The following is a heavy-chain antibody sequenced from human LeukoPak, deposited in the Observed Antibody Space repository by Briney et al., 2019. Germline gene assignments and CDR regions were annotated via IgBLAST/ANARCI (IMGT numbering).Heavy chain of an antibody. CDR3: ARGGYYYDSSGLFDI. D-gene: IGHD3-22*01. V-gene: IGHV3-53*01. J-gene: IGHJ3*02. CDR1: GFTVSSNY. Sequence: GGSLRLSCAASGFTVSSNYMSWVRQAPGKGLEWVSVIYSGGSTYYADSVKGRFTISRDNSKNTLYLQMNRLRAEDTAVYYCARGGYYYDSSGLFDIWGQGTMVTVSS. CDR2: IYSGGST.